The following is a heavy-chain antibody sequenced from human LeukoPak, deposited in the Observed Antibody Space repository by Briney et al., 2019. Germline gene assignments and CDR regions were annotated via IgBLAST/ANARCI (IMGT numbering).Heavy chain of an antibody. Sequence: GESLKIPCKGPGYSSPNYCIPGARTMRGKGLEWMVRIDPSDPYTNYSPSFQGHVTISADKSFSTAYLQWSSLKASDTAMYYCARQSCSGGDCYPFDPWGQGTLVIVSS. CDR1: GYSSPNYC. CDR2: IDPSDPYT. J-gene: IGHJ5*02. D-gene: IGHD2-21*02. V-gene: IGHV5-10-1*01. CDR3: ARQSCSGGDCYPFDP.